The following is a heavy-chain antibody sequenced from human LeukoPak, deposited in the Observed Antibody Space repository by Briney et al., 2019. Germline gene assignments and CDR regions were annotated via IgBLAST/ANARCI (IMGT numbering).Heavy chain of an antibody. CDR2: IRSSENTM. D-gene: IGHD3-22*01. CDR1: GFTLSSYE. J-gene: IGHJ4*02. CDR3: ARDRGGYYDSSGYFFL. V-gene: IGHV3-48*03. Sequence: GGSLRLSCAASGFTLSSYEMHWVRQAPGKGLERVSYIRSSENTMYYADSVKGRFTISRDNAKNSLYLQMNSLRAEDTAVYYCARDRGGYYDSSGYFFLWGQGTPVTVSS.